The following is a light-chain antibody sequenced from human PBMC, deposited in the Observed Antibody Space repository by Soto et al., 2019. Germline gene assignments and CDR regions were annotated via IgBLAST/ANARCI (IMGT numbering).Light chain of an antibody. Sequence: DIQMTQSPSSLSASVGDRVTITGRASQSISSYLNWYQQKPGKAPKLLIYAASSLQSGVPSRFSGSGSGTDFTLTISSLQPEDFATYYCQQSYSGFTFGPGTKVDIK. CDR2: AAS. CDR3: QQSYSGFT. CDR1: QSISSY. V-gene: IGKV1-39*01. J-gene: IGKJ3*01.